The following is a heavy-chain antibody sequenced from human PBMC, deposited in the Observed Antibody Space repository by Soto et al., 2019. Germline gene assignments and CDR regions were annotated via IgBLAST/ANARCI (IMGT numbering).Heavy chain of an antibody. CDR1: GGTFSSYA. V-gene: IGHV1-69*01. D-gene: IGHD2-2*01. CDR2: IIPNSGTA. CDR3: ARSQGSSTSLEIYYYYYYGMDV. Sequence: QVQLVQSGAEVKKPGSSVKVSCKASGGTFSSYAISWVRQSPGQGLEWMGGIIPNSGTANYAQKFQGRVTITADESTSTAYMELRSLSSEDTAVSYCARSQGSSTSLEIYYYYYYGMDVWGQGTTVTVSS. J-gene: IGHJ6*01.